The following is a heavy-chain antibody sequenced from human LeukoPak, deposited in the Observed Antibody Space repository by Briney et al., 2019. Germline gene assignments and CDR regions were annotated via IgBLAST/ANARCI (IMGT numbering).Heavy chain of an antibody. Sequence: PSETLSLTCTVSGGSISSYYWSWIRQPPGKGLEWIGYIYYSGSTNYNPSLKSRVTISVDTSKNQFSLKLSSVTAADTAVYYCARDFDYYGSGSYFDAFDIWGQGTMVTVSS. J-gene: IGHJ3*02. V-gene: IGHV4-59*01. CDR3: ARDFDYYGSGSYFDAFDI. CDR1: GGSISSYY. D-gene: IGHD3-10*01. CDR2: IYYSGST.